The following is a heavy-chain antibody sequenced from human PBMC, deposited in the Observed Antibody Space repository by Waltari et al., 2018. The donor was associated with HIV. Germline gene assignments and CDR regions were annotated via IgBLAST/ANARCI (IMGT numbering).Heavy chain of an antibody. CDR2: LNSDATSA. CDR1: GFSLSGYW. J-gene: IGHJ5*02. V-gene: IGHV3-74*01. D-gene: IGHD3-3*01. Sequence: DVQLVESGGRFVEPGGSLGLSFAAPGFSLSGYWMNWVRQTPGKGLSGLPCLNSDATSATYADSVKGRFIISRDNADNTLYLQMNNLRAEDTAIYYCTRDTDNWSGLGGFDPWGQGTLVIVSS. CDR3: TRDTDNWSGLGGFDP.